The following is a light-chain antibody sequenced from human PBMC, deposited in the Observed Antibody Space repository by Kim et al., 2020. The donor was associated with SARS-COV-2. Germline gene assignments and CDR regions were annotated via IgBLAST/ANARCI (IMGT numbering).Light chain of an antibody. V-gene: IGLV3-1*01. J-gene: IGLJ2*01. CDR2: QDS. CDR1: KLGDKY. CDR3: QAWDSSTVV. Sequence: SYELTQPPSVSVSPGQTASITCSGDKLGDKYACWYQQKPGQSPVLVIYQDSKRPSGIPEQFSGSNSGNTATLTISGTQAMDEADYYCQAWDSSTVVFVGGTQLTVL.